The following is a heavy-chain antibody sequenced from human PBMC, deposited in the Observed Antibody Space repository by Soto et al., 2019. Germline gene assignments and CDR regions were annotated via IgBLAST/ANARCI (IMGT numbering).Heavy chain of an antibody. CDR2: VNPSGGHT. CDR1: GDTFTDYY. V-gene: IGHV1-46*01. Sequence: QVQLMQSGAEVKKPGASVKVSCKASGDTFTDYYIHWVRQAPGQGLEWMVTVNPSGGHTTYAQHFLGRVTMTRDTSTSPLYMELTSLTSDDTAIYYCARGGHVVVVTAALDYWGQGTLVTVSS. J-gene: IGHJ4*02. D-gene: IGHD2-21*02. CDR3: ARGGHVVVVTAALDY.